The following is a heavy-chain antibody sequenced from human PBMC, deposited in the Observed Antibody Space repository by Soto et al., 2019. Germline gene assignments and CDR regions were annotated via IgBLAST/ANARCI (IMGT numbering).Heavy chain of an antibody. CDR1: GGTFSSYA. CDR3: ARSLGYCSSTSCCTDYYYGMDV. CDR2: IIPIFGTA. D-gene: IGHD2-2*02. Sequence: SVKVSCKASGGTFSSYAISWVRQAPGQGLEWMGGIIPIFGTANYAQKFQGRVTITADESTSTAYMELSSLRSEDTAVYYCARSLGYCSSTSCCTDYYYGMDVWGQGTTVTVSS. V-gene: IGHV1-69*13. J-gene: IGHJ6*02.